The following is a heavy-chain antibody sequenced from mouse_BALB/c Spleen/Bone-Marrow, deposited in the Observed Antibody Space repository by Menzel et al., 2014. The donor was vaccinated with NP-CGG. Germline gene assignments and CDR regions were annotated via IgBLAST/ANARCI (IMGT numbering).Heavy chain of an antibody. CDR3: ASRGDYSYSMDY. D-gene: IGHD1-1*01. CDR1: GYAFSNYW. Sequence: VKLQESGAELVRPGSSVKISCKASGYAFSNYWMNWMKQRPGQGLEWIGQIYPGDGDTNYNGEFKGKATLTADKSSNTAYMQLSSLTSEDSAVYFCASRGDYSYSMDYWGQGTSVTASS. J-gene: IGHJ4*01. CDR2: IYPGDGDT. V-gene: IGHV1-80*01.